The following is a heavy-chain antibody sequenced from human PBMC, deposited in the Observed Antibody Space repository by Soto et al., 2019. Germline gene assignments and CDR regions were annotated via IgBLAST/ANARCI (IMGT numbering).Heavy chain of an antibody. CDR1: GFNFRVYW. Sequence: AGGSLRLSCSASGFNFRVYWMHWVRQAPGKGLVWVSRISNDGKTATYADSVEGRFTVSRDNANNMVYLQMNSLTAEDTAVYFCARGGSWFDLWGQGTVVTVSS. V-gene: IGHV3-74*03. J-gene: IGHJ5*02. CDR3: ARGGSWFDL. CDR2: ISNDGKTA.